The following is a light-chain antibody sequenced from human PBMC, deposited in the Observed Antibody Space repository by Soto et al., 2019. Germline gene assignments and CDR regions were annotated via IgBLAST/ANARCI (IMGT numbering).Light chain of an antibody. CDR2: DAS. CDR3: QQYNNWPRT. V-gene: IGKV3-11*01. Sequence: EIVLTQSPATLSLSPCERATLSCRASQSVSSYLAWYQQKPGQAPRLLIYDASNRATGIPARFSGSGSGTDFTLTISSLQSEDFAVYYCQQYNNWPRTFGQGTKVDI. CDR1: QSVSSY. J-gene: IGKJ1*01.